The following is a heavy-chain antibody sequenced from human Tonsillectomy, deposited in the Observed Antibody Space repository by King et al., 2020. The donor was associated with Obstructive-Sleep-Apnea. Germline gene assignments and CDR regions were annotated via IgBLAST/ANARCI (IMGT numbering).Heavy chain of an antibody. J-gene: IGHJ6*02. D-gene: IGHD3-9*01. CDR2: MYYSGST. V-gene: IGHV4-39*01. CDR1: GGSISSNSYY. Sequence: QLQESGPGLVKPSETLSLTRTVSGGSISSNSYYWGWIRQPPGKGLEWIGSMYYSGSTYYNPSLMSRVTISVDTSKNQFSLKVTSVTAADTAVYYCARQDSTDWTPAHYFYYGMDVWGQGTTGTVSS. CDR3: ARQDSTDWTPAHYFYYGMDV.